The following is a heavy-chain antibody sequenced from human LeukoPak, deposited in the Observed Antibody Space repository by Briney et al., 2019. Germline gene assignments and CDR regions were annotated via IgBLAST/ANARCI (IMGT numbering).Heavy chain of an antibody. CDR2: IYYSGST. Sequence: SETLSLTCTVSGGSISSSSYYWSWIRQPPGKGLEWIGYIYYSGSTNHNPSLKSRVSISVDTSKNQFSLKLSSVTAADTAVYYCARAPSVGATSYFDYWGQGTLVTVSS. CDR3: ARAPSVGATSYFDY. V-gene: IGHV4-61*01. D-gene: IGHD1-26*01. CDR1: GGSISSSSYY. J-gene: IGHJ4*02.